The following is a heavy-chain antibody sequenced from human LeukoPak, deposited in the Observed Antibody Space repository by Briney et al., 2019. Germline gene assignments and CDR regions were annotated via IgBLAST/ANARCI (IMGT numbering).Heavy chain of an antibody. D-gene: IGHD6-13*01. CDR1: GYTFTGYY. V-gene: IGHV1-2*02. CDR3: ARVEDIAAASDY. J-gene: IGHJ4*02. Sequence: ASVKVSCKASGYTFTGYYMHWVRQAPGQGLEWMGWINPNSGGTNYAQKFQGRVTMTRDTSISTAYMELSRLRSDDTAVYYCARVEDIAAASDYWGQGTLVTVSS. CDR2: INPNSGGT.